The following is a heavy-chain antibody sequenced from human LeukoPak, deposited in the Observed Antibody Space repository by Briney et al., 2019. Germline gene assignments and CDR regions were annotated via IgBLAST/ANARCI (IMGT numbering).Heavy chain of an antibody. CDR1: GGSISSSNW. V-gene: IGHV4-4*02. D-gene: IGHD1-26*01. CDR2: IYHSGST. CDR3: ARRGFYSGSYYAFDI. J-gene: IGHJ3*02. Sequence: SGTLSLTCAVSGGSISSSNWWSWVRQPPGKGLEWIGEIYHSGSTNYNPSLKSRVTISVDKSKNQFSLKLSSVTAADTAVYYCARRGFYSGSYYAFDIWGQGTMVTVSS.